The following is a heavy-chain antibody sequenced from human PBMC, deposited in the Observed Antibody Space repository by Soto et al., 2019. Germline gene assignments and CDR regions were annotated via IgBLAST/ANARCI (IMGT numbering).Heavy chain of an antibody. CDR2: MNPINGAA. CDR1: GYDFTAYD. Sequence: QVQLVQSGAEVKQSGASVKVSCKASGYDFTAYDINWVRQASGQGLEWMGWMNPINGAAGSARRFQGRVSMTRNTATGTAYLELTNLRSDDTAVYFCGRGPSPRAPAGGTPYYSAMDVWGQGTTVTVSS. D-gene: IGHD6-13*01. V-gene: IGHV1-8*02. J-gene: IGHJ6*02. CDR3: GRGPSPRAPAGGTPYYSAMDV.